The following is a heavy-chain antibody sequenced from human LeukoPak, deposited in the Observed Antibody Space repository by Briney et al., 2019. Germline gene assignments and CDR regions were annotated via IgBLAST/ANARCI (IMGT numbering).Heavy chain of an antibody. CDR2: IWYDGSNK. J-gene: IGHJ6*02. CDR1: GFTFSSYG. Sequence: PGGSLRLSCAASGFTFSSYGMHWVRQAPGKGLEWVAVIWYDGSNKYYADSVKGRFTISRDNSKNTLYLQMNSLRAEDTAVYYCARDLGYSSGWSPGYYYYGMDVWGQGTTVTVSS. V-gene: IGHV3-33*01. CDR3: ARDLGYSSGWSPGYYYYGMDV. D-gene: IGHD6-19*01.